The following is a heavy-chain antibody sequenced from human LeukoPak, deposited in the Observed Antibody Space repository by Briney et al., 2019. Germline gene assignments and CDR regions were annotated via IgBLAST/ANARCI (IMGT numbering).Heavy chain of an antibody. J-gene: IGHJ4*02. CDR2: IYYSGST. CDR3: AGRRITIFGVVIGPDFDY. Sequence: PSETLSLTCTVSGGSISSYYWSWIRQPPGKGLEWIGYIYYSGSTNYNPSLKSRVTISVDTSKNQFSLKLSSVTAADTAVYYCAGRRITIFGVVIGPDFDYWGQGTLVTVSS. V-gene: IGHV4-59*01. CDR1: GGSISSYY. D-gene: IGHD3-3*01.